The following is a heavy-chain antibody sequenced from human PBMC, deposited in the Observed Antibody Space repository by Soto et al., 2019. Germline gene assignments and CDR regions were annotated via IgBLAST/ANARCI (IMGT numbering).Heavy chain of an antibody. Sequence: GGSLRLSCAASGFTFTDYALSWVRQAPGKGLEWVATISGIGGSTYLADSVKGRLSISRDNSKNTVSLQMNSLRAEDTAVYYCARAPRGSGSYSWYYYGMDVWGQGTTVTVSS. CDR3: ARAPRGSGSYSWYYYGMDV. D-gene: IGHD3-10*01. CDR1: GFTFTDYA. CDR2: ISGIGGST. J-gene: IGHJ6*02. V-gene: IGHV3-23*01.